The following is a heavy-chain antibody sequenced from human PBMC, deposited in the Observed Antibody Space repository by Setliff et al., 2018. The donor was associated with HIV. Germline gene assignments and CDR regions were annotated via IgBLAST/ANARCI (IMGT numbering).Heavy chain of an antibody. CDR3: ARGSYGSVLL. D-gene: IGHD6-19*01. CDR2: TYFRSKWYF. Sequence: SQTPLITCAISGDSVSSNNAAWNWIRQSPLRGLEWLGRTYFRSKWYFDYAVSVKSRIIINPDTSKNQFSLHLNSVTPEDTAVYYCARGSYGSVLLWGQGTLVTVSS. V-gene: IGHV6-1*01. J-gene: IGHJ4*02. CDR1: GDSVSSNNAA.